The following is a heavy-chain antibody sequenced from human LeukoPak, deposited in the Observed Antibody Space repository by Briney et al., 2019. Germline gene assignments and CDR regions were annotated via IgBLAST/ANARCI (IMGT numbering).Heavy chain of an antibody. V-gene: IGHV4-59*01. D-gene: IGHD3-10*01. J-gene: IGHJ4*02. CDR2: IYSSGST. CDR3: ARGITRYYFDY. CDR1: GGSISSYY. Sequence: SETPSLTCTVSGGSISSYYWSWIRQPPGKGLEWIGYIYSSGSTNYNPSLKSRVTISVDTSKNQFSLKLSSVTAADTAVYYCARGITRYYFDYWGQGTLVTVSS.